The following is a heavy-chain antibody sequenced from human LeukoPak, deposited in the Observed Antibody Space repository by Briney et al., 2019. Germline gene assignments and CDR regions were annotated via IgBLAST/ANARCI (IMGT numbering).Heavy chain of an antibody. D-gene: IGHD2-2*01. J-gene: IGHJ6*04. CDR3: ARDVSLGYCSSTSCFTTAWDV. V-gene: IGHV3-7*03. CDR2: IKQDGSEK. Sequence: GGSLRLSCAASGFTFSSYWMSWVRQAPGKGLEWVANIKQDGSEKYYVDSVKGRFTISRDNAKNSLYLQMNSLRAEDTAVYYCARDVSLGYCSSTSCFTTAWDVWGKGTTVTVSS. CDR1: GFTFSSYW.